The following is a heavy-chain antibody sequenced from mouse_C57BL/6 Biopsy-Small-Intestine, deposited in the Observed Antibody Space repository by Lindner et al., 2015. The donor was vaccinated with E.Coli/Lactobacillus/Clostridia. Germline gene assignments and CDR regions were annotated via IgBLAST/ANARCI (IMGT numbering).Heavy chain of an antibody. V-gene: IGHV1-7*01. Sequence: SVKVSCKATGYTFTSHGLNWVRQAPGQGLGWMGWISTYNGNTNYAQMFQGRVTMTTDTSTNTAYMELRSLRSDDTAVYYCARRGYGDYTSSFYFDYWGQGTLVTVSS. CDR1: GYTFTSHG. D-gene: IGHD2-13*01. CDR2: ISTYNGNT. CDR3: ARRGYGDYTSSFYFDY. J-gene: IGHJ2*01.